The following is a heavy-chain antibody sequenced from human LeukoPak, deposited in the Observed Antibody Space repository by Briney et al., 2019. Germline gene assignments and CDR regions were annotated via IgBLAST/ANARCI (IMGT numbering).Heavy chain of an antibody. D-gene: IGHD6-13*01. J-gene: IGHJ6*03. CDR3: ARDPSSWYYYYMDV. CDR1: GFAFISSE. CDR2: INWNGGST. V-gene: IGHV3-20*04. Sequence: GGSLRLSCAASGFAFISSEMNWVRQAPGKGLEWVSGINWNGGSTGYADSVKGRVTISRDNAKNSLYLQMNSLRAEDTAVYYCARDPSSWYYYYMDVWGKGTTVTVSS.